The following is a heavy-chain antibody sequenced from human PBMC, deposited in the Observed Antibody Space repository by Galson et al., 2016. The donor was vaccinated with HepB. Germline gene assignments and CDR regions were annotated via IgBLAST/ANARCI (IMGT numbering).Heavy chain of an antibody. V-gene: IGHV3-23*01. D-gene: IGHD4-17*01. J-gene: IGHJ3*01. CDR1: GFTFSSYW. CDR3: AKDPPVTADPNDAFDV. CDR2: INGGGGFT. Sequence: SLRLSCAASGFTFSSYWMHWVRHAPGEGLEWVSAINGGGGFTYYADSVKGRFTISRDNSNNTLYLQMHSLRSEDTAVYYCAKDPPVTADPNDAFDVWGQGTKVTVSS.